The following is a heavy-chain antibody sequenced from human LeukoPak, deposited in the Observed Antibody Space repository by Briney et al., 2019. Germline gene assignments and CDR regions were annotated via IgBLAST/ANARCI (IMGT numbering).Heavy chain of an antibody. CDR2: IYYSGST. D-gene: IGHD5-24*01. CDR3: ASVDGHNWFDP. Sequence: SDTLSLTCTVSVGPISISSYYWGRIRRPPGKGLGRFGRIYYSGSTYYNPPLKSRVTISVDTSKNQFSLKLSAVTAADSAVYYCASVDGHNWFDPWGQGTLVTVSS. V-gene: IGHV4-39*07. CDR1: VGPISISSYY. J-gene: IGHJ5*02.